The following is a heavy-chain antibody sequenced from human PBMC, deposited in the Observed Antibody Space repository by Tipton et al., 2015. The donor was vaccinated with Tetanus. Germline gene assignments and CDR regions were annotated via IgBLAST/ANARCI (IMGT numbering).Heavy chain of an antibody. Sequence: TLSLTCTVSGGSISSGGYYWSWIRQHPGKGLEWIGYIYYSGSTYYNPSLKSRVAISVDTSKNQFSLKLSSVTAADTAVYYCARHPYSYGYRGYYGMDVWGQGTTVTVSS. V-gene: IGHV4-31*03. CDR3: ARHPYSYGYRGYYGMDV. D-gene: IGHD5-18*01. CDR1: GGSISSGGYY. CDR2: IYYSGST. J-gene: IGHJ6*02.